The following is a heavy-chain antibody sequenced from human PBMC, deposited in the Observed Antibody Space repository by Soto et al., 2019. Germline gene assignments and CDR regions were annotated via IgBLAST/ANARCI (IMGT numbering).Heavy chain of an antibody. V-gene: IGHV5-10-1*01. CDR1: GYSFTTYW. J-gene: IGHJ4*02. Sequence: VQLVQSGAEVKEPGESLRISCEVSGYSFTTYWISWVRQMPGKGLEWMGRIAPSDSSTSYSPSFQGHVTISADNSISTAYLQWTSLKASDSAMYYCASGGSGWNYWGQGTLVTASS. CDR3: ASGGSGWNY. CDR2: IAPSDSST. D-gene: IGHD6-19*01.